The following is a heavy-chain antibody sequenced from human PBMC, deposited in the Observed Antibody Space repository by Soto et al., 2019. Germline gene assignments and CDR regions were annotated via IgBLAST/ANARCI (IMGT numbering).Heavy chain of an antibody. J-gene: IGHJ5*02. CDR3: AREGDRSSWTNWFDT. V-gene: IGHV4-59*01. CDR2: IYYSGST. CDR1: GGSISSYY. D-gene: IGHD6-13*01. Sequence: SETLSLTCTVSGGSISSYYWSWIRQPPGKGLEWIGYIYYSGSTNYNPSLKSRVTISVDTSKNQFSLKLSSVTAADTAVYYCAREGDRSSWTNWFDTWGQGTLVTVSS.